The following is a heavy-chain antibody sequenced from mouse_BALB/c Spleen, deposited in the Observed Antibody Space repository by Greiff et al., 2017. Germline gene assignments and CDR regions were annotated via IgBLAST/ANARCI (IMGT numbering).Heavy chain of an antibody. D-gene: IGHD3-2*01. V-gene: IGHV1-69*02. J-gene: IGHJ4*01. CDR3: TRGRQLGLRDAMDY. Sequence: QVQLQQSGAELVRPGASVKLSCKASGYTFTSYWINWVKQRPGQGLEWIGNIYPSDSYTNYNQKFKDKATLTVDKSSSTAYMQLSSPTSEDSAVYYCTRGRQLGLRDAMDYWGQGTSVTVSS. CDR1: GYTFTSYW. CDR2: IYPSDSYT.